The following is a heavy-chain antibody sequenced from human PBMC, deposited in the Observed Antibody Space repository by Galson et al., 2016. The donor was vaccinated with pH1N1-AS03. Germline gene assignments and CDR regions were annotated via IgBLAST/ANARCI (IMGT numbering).Heavy chain of an antibody. CDR2: IFWAGET. CDR1: GFPLSTGGVH. D-gene: IGHD2-8*01. Sequence: PALVKPTQTLTLTCTFSGFPLSTGGVHVAWIRQPPGKTLEWLALIFWAGETRHSPSLGSRLTITKDISKNQVVLRMTNMDPMDTATYYCARSTHVNEGLDYWGQGALVTVSS. V-gene: IGHV2-5*02. J-gene: IGHJ4*02. CDR3: ARSTHVNEGLDY.